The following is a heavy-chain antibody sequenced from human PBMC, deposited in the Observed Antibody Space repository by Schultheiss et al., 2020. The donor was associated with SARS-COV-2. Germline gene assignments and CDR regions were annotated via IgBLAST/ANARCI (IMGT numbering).Heavy chain of an antibody. D-gene: IGHD3-10*01. V-gene: IGHV3-30*02. CDR1: GFTFSSYG. CDR3: AKETRITMVRGVIGEGPFDY. CDR2: IWYDGSNK. Sequence: GGSLRLSCAASGFTFSSYGMHWVRQAPGKGLEWVALIWYDGSNKYYADSVKGRFTISRDNSKNTLYLQMSSLRAEDTAVYYCAKETRITMVRGVIGEGPFDYWGQGTLVTVSS. J-gene: IGHJ4*02.